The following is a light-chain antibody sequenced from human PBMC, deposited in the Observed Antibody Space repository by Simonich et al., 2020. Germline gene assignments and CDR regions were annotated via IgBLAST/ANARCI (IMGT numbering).Light chain of an antibody. CDR3: QAWDSSTVV. CDR1: NIGSKS. Sequence: SYVLTQPPSVSVAPGKTARITCGGNNIGSKSVHWYQQKPGQAPVLVVYDDSDRPSGIPERFSGSNSGNTATLTISGTQAMDEADYYCQAWDSSTVVFGRGTKLTVL. V-gene: IGLV3-21*01. J-gene: IGLJ2*01. CDR2: DDS.